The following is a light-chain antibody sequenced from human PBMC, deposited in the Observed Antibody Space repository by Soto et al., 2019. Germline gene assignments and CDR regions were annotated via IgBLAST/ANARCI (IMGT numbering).Light chain of an antibody. J-gene: IGLJ3*02. Sequence: QSELTQPPSVSGAPGQRVTISCTGSYSNIGAGYEVHWYQQFPGTAPKLLVSGHNNRPSGVPDRFFGSKSGSSASLTIIGLQAEDEADYYCQSFDNSVSGSGVFGGGTKLTVL. CDR3: QSFDNSVSGSGV. CDR2: GHN. CDR1: YSNIGAGYE. V-gene: IGLV1-40*01.